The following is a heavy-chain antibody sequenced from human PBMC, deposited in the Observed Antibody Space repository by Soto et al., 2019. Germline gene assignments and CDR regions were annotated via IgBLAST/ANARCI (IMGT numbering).Heavy chain of an antibody. J-gene: IGHJ3*01. D-gene: IGHD3-10*01. Sequence: QVHLVQSGAEVKKPGSSVKVSCTTSGGPFSNYGISWVRQAPGQGFEWMGGIIPVFATPHYAEKFQDRLTITADESSSSVFMELTRLRFEDTAVYFCVREGSSASWGQGTLVTVSS. CDR1: GGPFSNYG. V-gene: IGHV1-69*19. CDR3: VREGSSAS. CDR2: IIPVFATP.